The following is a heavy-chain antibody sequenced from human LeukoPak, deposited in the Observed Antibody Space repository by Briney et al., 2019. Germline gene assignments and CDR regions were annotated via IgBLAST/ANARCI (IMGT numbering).Heavy chain of an antibody. CDR2: INHSGST. V-gene: IGHV4-34*01. CDR1: GGSFSGYY. CDR3: ARGLGYYDSSGYRRYYYYYYYMDV. Sequence: SETLSLTCAVYGGSFSGYYWSWIRQPPGKGLEWIGEINHSGSTNYNPSLKSRVTISVDTSKNQFSLKLSSVTAADTAVYYCARGLGYYDSSGYRRYYYYYYYMDVWGKGTTVTVSS. J-gene: IGHJ6*03. D-gene: IGHD3-22*01.